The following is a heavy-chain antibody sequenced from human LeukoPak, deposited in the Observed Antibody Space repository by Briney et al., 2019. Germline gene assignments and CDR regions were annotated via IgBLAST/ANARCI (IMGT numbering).Heavy chain of an antibody. CDR1: GGSISSGGYY. V-gene: IGHV4-31*03. D-gene: IGHD3-10*01. CDR2: IYYSGST. J-gene: IGHJ6*02. Sequence: PSETLSLTCTVSGGSISSGGYYWSWIRQHPGKGLVWIGYIYYSGSTYYNPSLKSRVTISVDTSKNQFSLKLSSVTAADTAVYYCARGPNYYGSGSYRYYYYYGMDVWGQGTTVTVSS. CDR3: ARGPNYYGSGSYRYYYYYGMDV.